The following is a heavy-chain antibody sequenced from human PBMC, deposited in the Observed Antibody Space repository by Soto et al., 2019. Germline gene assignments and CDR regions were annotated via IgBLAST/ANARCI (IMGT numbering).Heavy chain of an antibody. Sequence: QVQLVQSGAEVKKPGASVKVSCKASGYTFTSYDINWVRQATGQGLEWMGWMNPNRGSTAYAQKFQGRVTMIRNTSRSTAYMELSSLRSEGTGVYYCAIERGAFYFWGQGTIVSVSS. V-gene: IGHV1-8*01. CDR3: AIERGAFYF. CDR2: MNPNRGST. CDR1: GYTFTSYD. J-gene: IGHJ3*01.